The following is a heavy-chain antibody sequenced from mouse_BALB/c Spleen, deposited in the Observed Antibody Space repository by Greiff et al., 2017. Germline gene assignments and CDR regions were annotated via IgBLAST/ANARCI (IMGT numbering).Heavy chain of an antibody. CDR2: ISSGGST. CDR3: ARVITTVVAPMDY. J-gene: IGHJ4*01. D-gene: IGHD1-1*01. Sequence: EVKLVESGGGLVKPGGSLKLSCAASGFTFSSYAMSWVRQTPEKRLEWVASISSGGSTYYPDSVKGRFTISRDNARNILYLQMSSLRSEDTAMYYCARVITTVVAPMDYWGQGTSVTVSS. V-gene: IGHV5-6-5*01. CDR1: GFTFSSYA.